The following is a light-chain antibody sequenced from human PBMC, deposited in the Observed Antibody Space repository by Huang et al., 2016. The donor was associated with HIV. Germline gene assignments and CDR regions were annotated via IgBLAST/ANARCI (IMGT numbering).Light chain of an antibody. CDR1: QSVTSNY. J-gene: IGKJ1*01. CDR3: QQYGSSPLT. CDR2: GAA. V-gene: IGKV3-20*01. Sequence: EIVLTQSPGTLSLSPGERATLSCRASQSVTSNYLAWYQQKPGQASRLLSYGAASRATGIPDRFSGSGSGTDFTLTISSLEPEDFAVYYCQQYGSSPLTFGQGTKVEMK.